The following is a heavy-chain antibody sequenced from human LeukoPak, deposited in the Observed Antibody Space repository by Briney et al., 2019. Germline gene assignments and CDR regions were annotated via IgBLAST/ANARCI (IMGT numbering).Heavy chain of an antibody. J-gene: IGHJ5*02. Sequence: GASVKVSCKASGYTSTTFDISWVRQAPGQGLEWMGWISTYNGNTNYAQDLQGRVTMTTDTSTSTAYMELRSLTSDDTAVYYCARARSGAVARNYNWFDPWGQGTLVTVSS. CDR3: ARARSGAVARNYNWFDP. CDR1: GYTSTTFD. CDR2: ISTYNGNT. D-gene: IGHD6-19*01. V-gene: IGHV1-18*01.